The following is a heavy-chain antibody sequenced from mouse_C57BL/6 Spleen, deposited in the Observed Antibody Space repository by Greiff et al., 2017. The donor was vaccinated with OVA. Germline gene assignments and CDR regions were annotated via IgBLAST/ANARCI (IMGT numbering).Heavy chain of an antibody. CDR3: ARGYYDYGQYYFDY. D-gene: IGHD2-4*01. J-gene: IGHJ2*01. V-gene: IGHV1-76*01. CDR2: IYPGSGNT. Sequence: VQLQQSGAELVRPGASVKLSCKASGYTFTDYYINWVKQRPGQGLEWIARIYPGSGNTYYNEKFKGKATLTAEKSSSTAYMQLSSLTSEDSAVYFCARGYYDYGQYYFDYWGQGTTLTVSS. CDR1: GYTFTDYY.